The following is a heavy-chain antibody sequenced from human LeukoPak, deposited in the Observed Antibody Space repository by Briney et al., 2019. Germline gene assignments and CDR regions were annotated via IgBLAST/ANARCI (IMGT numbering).Heavy chain of an antibody. Sequence: SVKVSCKASGGTFSSYAISWVRQAPGQGLEWMGGIIPIFGTANYAQKFQGRVTITTDESTSTAYMELSSLRSEDTAVYYCARSATKLEYSSGGTDTLDLDYWGQGTLVTVSS. CDR3: ARSATKLEYSSGGTDTLDLDY. D-gene: IGHD6-19*01. CDR2: IIPIFGTA. CDR1: GGTFSSYA. J-gene: IGHJ4*02. V-gene: IGHV1-69*05.